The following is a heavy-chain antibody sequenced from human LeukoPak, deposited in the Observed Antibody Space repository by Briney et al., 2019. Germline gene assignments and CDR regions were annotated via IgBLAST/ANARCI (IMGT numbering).Heavy chain of an antibody. V-gene: IGHV3-48*04. CDR1: GFTFSSNG. D-gene: IGHD2-2*02. Sequence: GGSLRLSCAASGFTFSSNGMNWVRQAPGKGLEWVSYISATGGTIYYADSVKGRFTTSRDNAKNSLYLQMNSLRAEDTAVYYCARCTSRGASCYNGAFDIWGQGTMVTVSS. CDR3: ARCTSRGASCYNGAFDI. J-gene: IGHJ3*02. CDR2: ISATGGTI.